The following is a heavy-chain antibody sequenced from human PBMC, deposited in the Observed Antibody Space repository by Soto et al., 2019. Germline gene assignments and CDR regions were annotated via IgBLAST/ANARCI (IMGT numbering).Heavy chain of an antibody. D-gene: IGHD5-18*01. V-gene: IGHV3-15*01. J-gene: IGHJ4*02. CDR1: GFTFSDAW. Sequence: GSLRLSCAASGFTFSDAWMTWVRQAPGKGLEWVGRIKSKVDGGTTQYAAPVKGRFTISRDDSKNTRYLQMNSLETEDTAVYYCSTDGYSAMVFLGYWGQETLFTVSS. CDR3: STDGYSAMVFLGY. CDR2: IKSKVDGGTT.